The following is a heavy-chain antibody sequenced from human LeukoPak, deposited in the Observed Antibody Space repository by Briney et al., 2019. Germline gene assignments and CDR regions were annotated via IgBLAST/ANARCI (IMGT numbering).Heavy chain of an antibody. D-gene: IGHD2-15*01. V-gene: IGHV3-21*01. J-gene: IGHJ6*03. CDR1: GFTFSSYS. Sequence: GGSLRLSCAASGFTFSSYSMNWVRQAPGKGLEWVSSISSSSSYIYYADSVKGRFTISRDNAKNPLYLQMNSLRAEDTAVYYCARGSRGIRYYYMDVWGKGTTVTVSS. CDR2: ISSSSSYI. CDR3: ARGSRGIRYYYMDV.